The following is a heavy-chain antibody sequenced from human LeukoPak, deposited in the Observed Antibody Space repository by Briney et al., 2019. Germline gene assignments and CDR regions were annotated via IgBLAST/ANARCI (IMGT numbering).Heavy chain of an antibody. D-gene: IGHD6-13*01. CDR3: ARIGYRSSSFDY. V-gene: IGHV3-7*01. J-gene: IGHJ4*02. CDR1: GFRFSNYW. CDR2: LKQDGSET. Sequence: GSLRLSCAASGFRFSNYWMSWVRQAPGQGLEWVANLKQDGSETDSVDSLKGRFTISRDNTKNSVYLQVNSLTPEDTAVYHCARIGYRSSSFDYWGQGTLVTVSS.